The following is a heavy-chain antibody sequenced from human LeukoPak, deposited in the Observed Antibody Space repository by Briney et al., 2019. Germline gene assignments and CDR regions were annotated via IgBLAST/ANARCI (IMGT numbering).Heavy chain of an antibody. D-gene: IGHD1-26*01. J-gene: IGHJ3*02. CDR2: IKQDGSEK. CDR1: GFTFSSYC. CDR3: LRHSVEREKCRAFDI. Sequence: PGGSLRLSCAASGFTFSSYCMSWVRQAPGKGLEWVANIKQDGSEKNYGESVKGRFTISRDNAKNSLFLDLKSLRVEDTAVYYCLRHSVEREKCRAFDIWGQGTVVTVSS. V-gene: IGHV3-7*01.